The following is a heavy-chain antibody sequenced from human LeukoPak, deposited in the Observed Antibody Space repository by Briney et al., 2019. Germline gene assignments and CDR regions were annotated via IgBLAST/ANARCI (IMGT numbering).Heavy chain of an antibody. CDR1: GYTFTSYG. J-gene: IGHJ4*02. D-gene: IGHD6-19*01. CDR2: ISAYNGNT. CDR3: AREYSSGWQRLYYFDY. Sequence: GASVKVSCKASGYTFTSYGISWVRQAPGQGLEWMGWISAYNGNTNYAQKLQGRVTMTTDTSTSTAYMELRSLRSDDTAVYYCAREYSSGWQRLYYFDYWGQGTLVTVSS. V-gene: IGHV1-18*01.